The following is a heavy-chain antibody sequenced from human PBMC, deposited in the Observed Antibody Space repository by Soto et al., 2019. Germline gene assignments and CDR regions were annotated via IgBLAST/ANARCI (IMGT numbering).Heavy chain of an antibody. CDR1: GFTFSSYW. CDR3: ARAGTNYYYYGMDV. V-gene: IGHV3-74*01. J-gene: IGHJ6*02. D-gene: IGHD2-8*01. Sequence: PGGSLRLSCAASGFTFSSYWMHWVRQAPGKGLVWVSRINSDGSSTSYADSVKGRFTISRDNAKNTLYLQMNSLRAEDTAVYYCARAGTNYYYYGMDVWGQGTTVTVSS. CDR2: INSDGSST.